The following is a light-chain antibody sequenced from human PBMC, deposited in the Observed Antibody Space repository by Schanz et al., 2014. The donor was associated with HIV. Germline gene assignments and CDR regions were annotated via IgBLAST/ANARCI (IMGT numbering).Light chain of an antibody. CDR3: CSYAGSYTWV. J-gene: IGLJ3*02. Sequence: QSALTQPASVSGSPGQSITISCTGTSSDIGDYNYVSWYQQHPGKAPKLMIFDVSNRPSGVSIRFSGSKSGNTASLTISGLQAEDEADYYCCSYAGSYTWVFGGGTKLTVL. CDR1: SSDIGDYNY. CDR2: DVS. V-gene: IGLV2-14*03.